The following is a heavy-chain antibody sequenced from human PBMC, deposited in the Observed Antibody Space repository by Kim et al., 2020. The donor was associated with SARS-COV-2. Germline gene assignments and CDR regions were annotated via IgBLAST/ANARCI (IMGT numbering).Heavy chain of an antibody. V-gene: IGHV3-30-3*01. Sequence: GGSLRLSCAASGFTFSSYAMNWVRQAPGKGLEWVAIISYDGSNIYYADSVKGRFTISRDNSKNTLYLQMNSLRAEDTAVYYCARGGTGLDDAFDIWGQGTMVTVSS. CDR2: ISYDGSNI. D-gene: IGHD1-1*01. CDR1: GFTFSSYA. CDR3: ARGGTGLDDAFDI. J-gene: IGHJ3*02.